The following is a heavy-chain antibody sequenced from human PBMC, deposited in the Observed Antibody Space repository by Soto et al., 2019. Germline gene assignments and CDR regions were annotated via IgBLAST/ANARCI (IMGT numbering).Heavy chain of an antibody. D-gene: IGHD4-17*01. Sequence: TSETLSLTCAVSGGSISSGGYSWSWIRQPPGKGLEWIGYIYHSGSTYYNPSLKSRVTISVDRSKNQFSLKLSSVTAADTAVYYCTSPPYGGHDPYGIDVWGQGTTVTVSS. V-gene: IGHV4-30-2*01. CDR2: IYHSGST. J-gene: IGHJ6*02. CDR3: TSPPYGGHDPYGIDV. CDR1: GGSISSGGYS.